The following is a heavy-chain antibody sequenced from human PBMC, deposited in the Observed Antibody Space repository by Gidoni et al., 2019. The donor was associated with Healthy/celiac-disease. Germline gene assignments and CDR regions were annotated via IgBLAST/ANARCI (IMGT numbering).Heavy chain of an antibody. CDR2: ISAYNGNA. CDR3: ARAPSITIFGVVITQPVDY. J-gene: IGHJ4*02. D-gene: IGHD3-3*01. CDR1: GYTFTSYG. V-gene: IGHV1-18*01. Sequence: QVQLVQSGAEVKKPGASVKVSCKASGYTFTSYGISWVRQAPGQGFEWMGWISAYNGNANYAQKLQGRVTMTTDTSTSTAYMELRSLRSDDTAVYYCARAPSITIFGVVITQPVDYWGQGTLVTVSS.